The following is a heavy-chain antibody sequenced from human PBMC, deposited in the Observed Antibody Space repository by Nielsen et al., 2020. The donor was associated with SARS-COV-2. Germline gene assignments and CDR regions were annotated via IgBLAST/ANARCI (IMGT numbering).Heavy chain of an antibody. CDR1: AYTFTSFA. CDR3: ARITPSSGWDY. V-gene: IGHV1-3*01. Sequence: VPFSCHTSAYTFTSFAIHCVLHAPGQTLEWMGCINAGNGNTKYSQKFQGRVTMTRDTSANTAYMELSSLSSEDTAVYYCARITPSSGWDYWGQGTLVTVSS. D-gene: IGHD6-19*01. J-gene: IGHJ4*02. CDR2: INAGNGNT.